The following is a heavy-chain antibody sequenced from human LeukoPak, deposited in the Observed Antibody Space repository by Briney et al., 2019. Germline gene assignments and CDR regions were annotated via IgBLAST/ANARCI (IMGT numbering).Heavy chain of an antibody. D-gene: IGHD5-18*01. CDR1: GFTVSSNY. V-gene: IGHV3-66*01. CDR2: IYGADST. Sequence: GGSLRLSCAASGFTVSSNYMSWVRQAPGKGLEWVSIIYGADSTYYADSVKGRFTISRDNSKNTLYLQMNSLRAEDTAVYYCARGGIQLWYADYWGQGTLVTVSS. J-gene: IGHJ4*02. CDR3: ARGGIQLWYADY.